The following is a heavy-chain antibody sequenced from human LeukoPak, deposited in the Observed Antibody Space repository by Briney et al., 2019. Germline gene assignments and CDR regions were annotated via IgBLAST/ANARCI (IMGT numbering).Heavy chain of an antibody. V-gene: IGHV4-59*01. CDR2: VYYTGNT. CDR3: ARREAAGVFYFDY. D-gene: IGHD6-13*01. J-gene: IGHJ4*02. Sequence: PSETLSLTRTVSGGSISSYYWTWIRQAPGRGLEWIGYVYYTGNTNYNPSLRSRVTISLDTSKNQFSLRLSSVTAADTAVYYCARREAAGVFYFDYWGQGTLVTVSS. CDR1: GGSISSYY.